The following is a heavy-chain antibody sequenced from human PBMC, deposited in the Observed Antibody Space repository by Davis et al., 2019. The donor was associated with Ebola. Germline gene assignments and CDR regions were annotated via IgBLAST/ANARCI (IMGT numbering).Heavy chain of an antibody. D-gene: IGHD2-15*01. CDR3: ARDRCRSGSCYPGDYYYMDV. Sequence: PSETLSLTCTVPGGSISSYYWSWIRQPPGKGLEWIGYIYYSGSTYYNPSLKSRVTISVDTSKNQFSLKLCSVTAADTAVYYCARDRCRSGSCYPGDYYYMDVWGKGTTVTVSS. J-gene: IGHJ6*03. CDR1: GGSISSYY. CDR2: IYYSGST. V-gene: IGHV4-59*12.